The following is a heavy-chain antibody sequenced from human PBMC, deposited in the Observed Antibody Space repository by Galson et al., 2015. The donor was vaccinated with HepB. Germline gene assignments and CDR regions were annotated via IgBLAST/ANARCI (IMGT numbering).Heavy chain of an antibody. V-gene: IGHV2-5*02. CDR2: IYWDDDK. J-gene: IGHJ5*02. Sequence: PALVKPTQTLTLTCTFSGFSLTTVDVGVGWIRQPPGKALEWLGVIYWDDDKRYSPSLERRLTITKDTSKNQVVLTVTDMDPLDTATYYCVRRKTLPGRGSWFDPWGQGALATVSS. CDR1: GFSLTTVDVG. CDR3: VRRKTLPGRGSWFDP. D-gene: IGHD3-10*01.